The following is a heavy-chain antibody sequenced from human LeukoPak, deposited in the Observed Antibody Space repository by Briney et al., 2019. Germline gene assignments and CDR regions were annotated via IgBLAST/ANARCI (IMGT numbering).Heavy chain of an antibody. Sequence: SETLSLTCTVSGGSISSYYWSWIRQPPGKGLEWIAYIYYSGSTNYNPSLKSRVTISVDTSKNQFSLKLSSVTAADTAVYYCAGTEEAAAGGGDYWGQGTLVTVSS. CDR2: IYYSGST. V-gene: IGHV4-59*08. CDR1: GGSISSYY. D-gene: IGHD6-13*01. CDR3: AGTEEAAAGGGDY. J-gene: IGHJ4*02.